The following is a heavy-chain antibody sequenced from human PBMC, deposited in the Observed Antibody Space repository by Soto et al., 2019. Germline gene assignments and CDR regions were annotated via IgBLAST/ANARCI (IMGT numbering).Heavy chain of an antibody. D-gene: IGHD3-3*01. Sequence: GGSLRLSCAASGFTFSSYAMSWVRQAPGKGLEWVSAISGSGGSTYYADSVKGRFTISRDNSKNTLYLQMNSLRAEDTAVYYCAKDSKTYYDFWSGYYYFDYWGQGTLVTVSS. CDR1: GFTFSSYA. J-gene: IGHJ4*02. V-gene: IGHV3-23*01. CDR3: AKDSKTYYDFWSGYYYFDY. CDR2: ISGSGGST.